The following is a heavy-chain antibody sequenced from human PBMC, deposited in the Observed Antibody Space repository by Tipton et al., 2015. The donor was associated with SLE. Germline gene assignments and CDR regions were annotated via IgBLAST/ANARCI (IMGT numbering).Heavy chain of an antibody. Sequence: TLSLTCTVSGGSISSSSNYWGWIRQPPGKGLEWIGSVYYSGNTHYNPSLKSRVTISVDTSKNQFSLKLSSVTAADTAVYYCARGSTGIVVVPAAHYYYYYMDVWGKGTTVTVSS. J-gene: IGHJ6*03. V-gene: IGHV4-39*07. CDR1: GGSISSSSNY. CDR3: ARGSTGIVVVPAAHYYYYYMDV. CDR2: VYYSGNT. D-gene: IGHD2-2*01.